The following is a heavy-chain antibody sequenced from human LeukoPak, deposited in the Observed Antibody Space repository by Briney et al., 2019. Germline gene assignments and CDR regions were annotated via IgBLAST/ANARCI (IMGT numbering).Heavy chain of an antibody. J-gene: IGHJ4*02. V-gene: IGHV3-23*01. CDR1: AFSFGNYA. CDR3: AKATGYLL. D-gene: IGHD1-14*01. CDR2: ISGSGGTT. Sequence: GGSLRLSCAASAFSFGNYAMTWVRQAPGKGLEWVSAISGSGGTTYYADSVKGRFTISRDNSNNTLYLQMNSLRAEDTALYYCAKATGYLLWGQGTLVIVSS.